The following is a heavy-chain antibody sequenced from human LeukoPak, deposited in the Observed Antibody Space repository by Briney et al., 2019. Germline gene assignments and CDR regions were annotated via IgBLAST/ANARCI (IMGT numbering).Heavy chain of an antibody. J-gene: IGHJ4*02. D-gene: IGHD6-13*01. Sequence: PSETLSLTCTVSGGSISSGDYYWTWIRQPPGKGLEWIGYIYYSGSTYCNPSLKSRLIISVDTSKNQFSLKLSSVTAADTAVYYCARGLGSSWYGDWSQGTLVTVSS. V-gene: IGHV4-30-4*01. CDR2: IYYSGST. CDR1: GGSISSGDYY. CDR3: ARGLGSSWYGD.